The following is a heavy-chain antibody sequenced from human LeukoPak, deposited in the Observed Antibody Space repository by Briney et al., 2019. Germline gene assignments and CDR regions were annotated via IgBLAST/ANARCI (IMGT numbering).Heavy chain of an antibody. CDR3: AKNPYEYCFDY. CDR2: INPNSGDT. Sequence: ASVKVSCKASGYTFTGYYIHWVRQAPGQGLEWMGWINPNSGDTNYAQKFQGRVTMTRDTSISTAYMELSRLRSDDTAVYYCAKNPYEYCFDYWGQGTPVTVSP. CDR1: GYTFTGYY. J-gene: IGHJ4*02. V-gene: IGHV1-2*02. D-gene: IGHD5-12*01.